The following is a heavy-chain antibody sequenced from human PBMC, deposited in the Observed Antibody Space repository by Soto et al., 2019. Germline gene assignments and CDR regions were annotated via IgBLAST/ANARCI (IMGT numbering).Heavy chain of an antibody. CDR2: IYDSGST. J-gene: IGHJ5*02. CDR1: GGSISSSY. Sequence: SETLSLTCTVSGGSISSSYWTWIRQPPGKGLEWIGYIYDSGSTYYNSSLKSRVTMSVDTSKNQFSLKLSSVTAADMAMYYCARVRGITIFLSEFDPWGQGTLVTVSS. D-gene: IGHD3-9*01. V-gene: IGHV4-59*08. CDR3: ARVRGITIFLSEFDP.